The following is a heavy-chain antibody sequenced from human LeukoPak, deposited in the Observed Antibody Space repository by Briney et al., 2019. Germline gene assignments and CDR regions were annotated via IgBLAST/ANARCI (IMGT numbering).Heavy chain of an antibody. CDR3: ARDIHGGVATRVWAR. V-gene: IGHV3-66*01. CDR2: IYSGGST. Sequence: PGGSLRLSCAASGFTVSSNYMSWVRQAPGKGLEWVSVIYSGGSTYYADSVKGRFTISRDNSKNTLYLQMNSLRAEDTAVYYCARDIHGGVATRVWARWGQGTLVTVSS. CDR1: GFTVSSNY. D-gene: IGHD3-16*01. J-gene: IGHJ4*02.